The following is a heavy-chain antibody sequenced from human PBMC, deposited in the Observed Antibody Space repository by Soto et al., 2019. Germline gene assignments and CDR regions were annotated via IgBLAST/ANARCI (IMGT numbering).Heavy chain of an antibody. V-gene: IGHV1-69*06. CDR2: IIPIFGTA. Sequence: GASVKVSCKASGCTFSSYAISWVRQAPGQGLEWMGGIIPIFGTANYAQKFQGRVTITADKSTSTAYMELSSLRSEDTAVYYCARVSDTYYYGSGSYYPTSYGMDVWGQGTTVTVSS. D-gene: IGHD3-10*01. CDR1: GCTFSSYA. J-gene: IGHJ6*02. CDR3: ARVSDTYYYGSGSYYPTSYGMDV.